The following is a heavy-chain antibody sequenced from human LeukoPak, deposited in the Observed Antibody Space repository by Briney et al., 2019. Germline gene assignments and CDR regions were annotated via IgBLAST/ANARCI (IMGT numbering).Heavy chain of an antibody. CDR1: GGSFSGYY. J-gene: IGHJ4*02. V-gene: IGHV4-34*01. CDR3: ARVRYYGSGSYYTPFDY. Sequence: SETLSLTCAVYGGSFSGYYWSWIRQPPGKGLEWIGEINYSGSTNYNPSLKSRVTISVDTSKNQFSLKLSSVTAADTAVYYCARVRYYGSGSYYTPFDYWGQGTLVTVSS. CDR2: INYSGST. D-gene: IGHD3-10*01.